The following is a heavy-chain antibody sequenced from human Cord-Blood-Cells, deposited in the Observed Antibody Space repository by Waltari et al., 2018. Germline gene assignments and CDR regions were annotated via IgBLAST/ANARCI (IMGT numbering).Heavy chain of an antibody. Sequence: EVQLVETGGGLIQPGGSLRLSCAASGFTVSSNYMSWVRQAPGKGLEWVSVIYSGGSTYDADSVKGRFTISRDNSKNTLYLQMNSLRAEDTAVYYCARDRLKWGLDYWGQGTLVTVSS. CDR3: ARDRLKWGLDY. J-gene: IGHJ4*02. D-gene: IGHD7-27*01. CDR1: GFTVSSNY. CDR2: IYSGGST. V-gene: IGHV3-53*02.